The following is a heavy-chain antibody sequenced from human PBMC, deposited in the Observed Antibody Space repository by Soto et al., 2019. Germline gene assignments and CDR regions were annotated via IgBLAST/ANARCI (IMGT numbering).Heavy chain of an antibody. J-gene: IGHJ2*01. CDR1: GFTFSSYG. D-gene: IGHD2-15*01. Sequence: QVQLVESGGGVVQPGRSLRLSCAASGFTFSSYGMHWVRQAPGKGLEWVAVIWYDGSNKYYADSVKGRFTISRDNSKNTLYLQMNSLRAGDTAVYYCARDTPRGAWYFDLWGRGTLVTVSS. CDR2: IWYDGSNK. CDR3: ARDTPRGAWYFDL. V-gene: IGHV3-33*01.